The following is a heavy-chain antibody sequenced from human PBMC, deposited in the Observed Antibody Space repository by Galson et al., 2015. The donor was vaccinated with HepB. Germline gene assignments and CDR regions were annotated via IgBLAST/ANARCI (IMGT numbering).Heavy chain of an antibody. D-gene: IGHD3-16*01. J-gene: IGHJ6*03. CDR3: AKGGGPTYSYYMDV. Sequence: SLRLSCAASGFTFDDFAMHWVRQVPGKGLEWLSGISWSGGRVDYADSVMGRFTISRDNAKNSLYLQMHSLRAEDTAFYFCAKGGGPTYSYYMDVWGKGTTVTVSS. V-gene: IGHV3-9*01. CDR2: ISWSGGRV. CDR1: GFTFDDFA.